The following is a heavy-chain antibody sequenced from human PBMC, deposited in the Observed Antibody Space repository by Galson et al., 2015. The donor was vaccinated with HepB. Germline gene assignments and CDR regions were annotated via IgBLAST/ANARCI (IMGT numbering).Heavy chain of an antibody. CDR2: INSDGSST. J-gene: IGHJ4*02. CDR3: ARVGLFSSTSGALGY. D-gene: IGHD2-2*01. CDR1: GFTFSSYW. Sequence: SLRLSCAASGFTFSSYWMHWVRQAPGEGLVWVSRINSDGSSTSYADSVKGRFTISRDNAKNTLYLQMNSLRAEDTAVYYCARVGLFSSTSGALGYWGQGTLVTVSS. V-gene: IGHV3-74*01.